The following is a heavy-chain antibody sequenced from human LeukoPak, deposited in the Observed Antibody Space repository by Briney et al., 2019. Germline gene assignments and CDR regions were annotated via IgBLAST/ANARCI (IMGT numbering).Heavy chain of an antibody. Sequence: GGSLRLSCAASGFTFSAYEMNWVRQAPGKGLEWVSYISSSGSTIYYADSVKGRFTVSRDNAKNSLYLQMNSLRAEDTAVYYCARDPGYCCTTRCYKFFDYRGPGTLVTVSS. J-gene: IGHJ4*02. D-gene: IGHD2-2*02. CDR2: ISSSGSTI. CDR1: GFTFSAYE. CDR3: ARDPGYCCTTRCYKFFDY. V-gene: IGHV3-48*03.